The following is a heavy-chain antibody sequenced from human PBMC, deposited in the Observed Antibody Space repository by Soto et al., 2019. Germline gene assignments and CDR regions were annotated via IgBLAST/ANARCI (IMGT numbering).Heavy chain of an antibody. CDR3: AKDRRAGGNYGCDSDF. J-gene: IGHJ4*02. D-gene: IGHD1-7*01. CDR1: GFTFSSYG. CDR2: SSATGAGT. Sequence: EVQLLESGGGLVQPGGSLRLSCAASGFTFSSYGMTWVRQAPGKGLEWVSFSSATGAGTYYADPVKGRFTISRDNSKTTLYLQMTSRRADDTAVYYCAKDRRAGGNYGCDSDFWGQGALVIVSS. V-gene: IGHV3-23*01.